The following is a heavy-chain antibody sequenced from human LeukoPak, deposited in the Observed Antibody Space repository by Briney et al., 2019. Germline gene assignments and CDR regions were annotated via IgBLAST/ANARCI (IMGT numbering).Heavy chain of an antibody. V-gene: IGHV3-30*04. CDR1: GFTFSTYA. CDR3: AREVSDAFDI. D-gene: IGHD4-11*01. Sequence: PGGSLRLSCVASGFTFSTYAIHWVRQVPGKGLEWVADAVKGRFTTSRDISKNTLYLQMNSLRGEDTAVYYCAREVSDAFDIWGQGTMVTVSS. J-gene: IGHJ3*02.